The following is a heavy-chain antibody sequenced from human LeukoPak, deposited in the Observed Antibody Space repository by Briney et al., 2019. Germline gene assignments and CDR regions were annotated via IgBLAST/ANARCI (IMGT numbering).Heavy chain of an antibody. D-gene: IGHD6-13*01. CDR3: AKDAGYSSSWIDY. V-gene: IGHV3-30*18. CDR1: RFTFSTYG. CDR2: ISYDGSNK. Sequence: WGSLRLSCAASRFTFSTYGMHWVRQAPGKGLEWVAVISYDGSNKYYADSVKGRFTISRDNSKNTLYLQMNSLRAEDTAVYYCAKDAGYSSSWIDYWGQGTLVTVSS. J-gene: IGHJ4*02.